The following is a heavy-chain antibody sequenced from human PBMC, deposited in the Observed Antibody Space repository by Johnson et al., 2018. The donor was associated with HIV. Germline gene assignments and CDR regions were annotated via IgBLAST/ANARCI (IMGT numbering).Heavy chain of an antibody. J-gene: IGHJ3*02. CDR2: ISGSGGST. CDR1: GFAFSSYA. CDR3: ARASDAFDI. Sequence: VQLVESGGGLVQPGGSLRLSCAASGFAFSSYAMTWVRQAPGKGLEWVSAISGSGGSTYYPGSVKGRFTISRENAKNSLYLQMNSLRAEDTAVYYCARASDAFDIWGQGTMVTVSS. V-gene: IGHV3-23*04.